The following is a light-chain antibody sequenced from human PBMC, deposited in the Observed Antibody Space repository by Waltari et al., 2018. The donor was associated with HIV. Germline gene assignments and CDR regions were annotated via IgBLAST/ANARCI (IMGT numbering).Light chain of an antibody. V-gene: IGKV1D-12*01. J-gene: IGKJ4*01. Sequence: DIQMTQSPSSVSASVGDRVTITCRASQAVSTWLAWYQQKPGKAPNRLIYAASSLQSGVSSRFSGSGTGTDFTLTINNLQPEDLATYYCQQANSFPLTFGGGTKVDIK. CDR3: QQANSFPLT. CDR2: AAS. CDR1: QAVSTW.